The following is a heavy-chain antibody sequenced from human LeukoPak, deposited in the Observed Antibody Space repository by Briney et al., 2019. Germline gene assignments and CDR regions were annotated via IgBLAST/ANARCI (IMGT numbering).Heavy chain of an antibody. CDR2: IYGRGGT. CDR3: ARNQTSYYGEIPFDV. J-gene: IGHJ3*01. D-gene: IGHD3-9*01. CDR1: GGAISNFY. V-gene: IGHV4-4*07. Sequence: SETLSLTCTVSGGAISNFYSSWIRQSAARGVECIGQIYGRGGTNYNPSLKSRVTMSADKSKNQISLRLTSVTAADTAVYYCARNQTSYYGEIPFDVWGQGTMVTVSS.